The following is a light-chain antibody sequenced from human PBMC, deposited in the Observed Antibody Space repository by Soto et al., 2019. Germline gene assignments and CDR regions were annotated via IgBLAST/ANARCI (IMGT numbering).Light chain of an antibody. Sequence: DIVMTQSPDSLAVSLGERATINCKSSQSVLSSSNNKNYLAWYQQKPGQPPKLLIYWASTRESGVPDRFSGSASGTDFTLTISSLQAEDVAVYYCQQYYSCPETFGQGTKVEIK. J-gene: IGKJ1*01. CDR2: WAS. CDR1: QSVLSSSNNKNY. V-gene: IGKV4-1*01. CDR3: QQYYSCPET.